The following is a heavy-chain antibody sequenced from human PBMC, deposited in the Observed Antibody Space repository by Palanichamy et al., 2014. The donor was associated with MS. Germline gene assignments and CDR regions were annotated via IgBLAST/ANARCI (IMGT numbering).Heavy chain of an antibody. CDR1: GYTFTGYY. CDR3: ARGVTTTPHLDY. V-gene: IGHV1-2*02. CDR2: NNPNSGAT. Sequence: QVQVVQSGAEVKKSGASVKVSCKASGYTFTGYYIHWVRQAPGQGLEWMGWNNPNSGATNYAQKFQDRVTMTRDKSISTAYMELSRLRSDDTAVYYCARGVTTTPHLDYWGQGTLVTVSS. J-gene: IGHJ4*02. D-gene: IGHD4-17*01.